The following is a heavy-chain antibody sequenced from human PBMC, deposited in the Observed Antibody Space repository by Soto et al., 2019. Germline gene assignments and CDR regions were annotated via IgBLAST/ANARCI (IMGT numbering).Heavy chain of an antibody. CDR1: GYNFTGYY. CDR2: INPNSGGT. D-gene: IGHD4-4*01. Sequence: SVKVSCKASGYNFTGYYMHWVRQAPGQGLEWMGWINPNSGGTNYAQKFQGRVTMTRDTSISTAYMELSRLRSDDTAVYYCARAKSYSNLFDYWGQGTLVTVS. J-gene: IGHJ4*02. CDR3: ARAKSYSNLFDY. V-gene: IGHV1-2*02.